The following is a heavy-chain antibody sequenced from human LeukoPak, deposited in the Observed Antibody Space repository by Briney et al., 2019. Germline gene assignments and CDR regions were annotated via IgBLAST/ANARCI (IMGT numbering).Heavy chain of an antibody. V-gene: IGHV3-23*01. D-gene: IGHD2-21*01. J-gene: IGHJ4*02. Sequence: HPGGSLRLSCAASGFTFSSYGMHWVRQAPGKGLEWVSAISGSAGIIYYADSVKGRFTTSRDNSKNTLYLRMNSLRAEDTAVYYCAKWSVVVITIPRSIDFWGQGTLVTVSS. CDR3: AKWSVVVITIPRSIDF. CDR1: GFTFSSYG. CDR2: ISGSAGII.